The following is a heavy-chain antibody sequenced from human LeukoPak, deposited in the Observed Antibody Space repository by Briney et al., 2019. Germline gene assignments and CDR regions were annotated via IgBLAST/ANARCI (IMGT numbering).Heavy chain of an antibody. CDR3: ARVYYYDSSGPFDY. CDR1: GGSISSYY. CDR2: IYYSGST. D-gene: IGHD3-22*01. Sequence: SETLSLTCTVSGGSISSYYWSWIRRPPGKGLEWIGYIYYSGSTNYNPSLKSRVTISVDTSKNQFSLKLSSVTAADTAVYYCARVYYYDSSGPFDYWGQGTLVTVSS. V-gene: IGHV4-59*01. J-gene: IGHJ4*02.